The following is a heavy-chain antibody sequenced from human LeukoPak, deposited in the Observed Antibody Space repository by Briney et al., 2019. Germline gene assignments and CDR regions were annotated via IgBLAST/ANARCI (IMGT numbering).Heavy chain of an antibody. D-gene: IGHD6-13*01. CDR3: ATSLRIAAAENDY. CDR1: GYTLTELS. V-gene: IGHV1-24*01. CDR2: FDPEDGET. Sequence: ASVKVSCKVSGYTLTELSMHWVRQAPGKGLEWMGGFDPEDGETIYAQKFQGRVTMTEDTSTDTAYMELSSLRSEGTAVYYCATSLRIAAAENDYWGQGTLVTVSS. J-gene: IGHJ4*02.